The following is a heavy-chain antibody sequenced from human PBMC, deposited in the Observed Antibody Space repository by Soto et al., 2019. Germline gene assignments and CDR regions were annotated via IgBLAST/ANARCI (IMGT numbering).Heavy chain of an antibody. Sequence: ETLSLTCSVSGASISSSNWWGWVRQPPGKGLEWIVEIYHSGSTNYNPSLKSRVTISVDKSKNQFSLKLSSVTAADTAVYYCARDSGVTTFGYWGQGTLVTVSS. CDR3: ARDSGVTTFGY. CDR1: GASISSSNW. CDR2: IYHSGST. D-gene: IGHD4-4*01. V-gene: IGHV4-4*02. J-gene: IGHJ4*02.